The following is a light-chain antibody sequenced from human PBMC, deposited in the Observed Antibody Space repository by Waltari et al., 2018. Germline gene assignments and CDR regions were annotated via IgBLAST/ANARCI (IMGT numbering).Light chain of an antibody. CDR3: QSYDSSSWV. Sequence: NFILTQPHSVSDSPGKTVPIPCTRHRLNVNYVPLYQQRPGRAPTTLIYEDNQRPSGVPERFSGSIDRSSKFASLTISGLKTEDEADYYCQSYDSSSWVFGGGTRLTVL. J-gene: IGLJ3*02. V-gene: IGLV6-57*03. CDR1: RLNVNY. CDR2: EDN.